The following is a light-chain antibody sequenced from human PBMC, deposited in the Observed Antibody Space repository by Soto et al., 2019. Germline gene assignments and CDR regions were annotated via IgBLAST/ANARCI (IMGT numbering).Light chain of an antibody. Sequence: QSVLTQPASVSGSPGQSITISCTGTSSDVGGYNYVSWYQQHPGKAPKLLIYDVTSRPSGVSNRFSGSKSGNTASLTISGLQAADEADYYCSSYTTSNTVVFGGGTKVTVL. CDR1: SSDVGGYNY. V-gene: IGLV2-14*01. J-gene: IGLJ2*01. CDR2: DVT. CDR3: SSYTTSNTVV.